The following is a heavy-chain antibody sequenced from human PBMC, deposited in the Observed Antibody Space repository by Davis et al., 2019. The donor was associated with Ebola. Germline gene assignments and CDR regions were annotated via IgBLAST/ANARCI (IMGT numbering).Heavy chain of an antibody. J-gene: IGHJ3*02. CDR2: ISWNSNAI. D-gene: IGHD3-10*01. V-gene: IGHV3-9*01. CDR3: ARDALYYYGSGREFAFDI. CDR1: GFTFEDYA. Sequence: SLKISCVVSGFTFEDYAMHWVRQAPGKGLEWVSGISWNSNAIGYADSVKGRFTISRDNAKNSLYLQMNSLRAEDTAVYYCARDALYYYGSGREFAFDIWGQGTMVTVSS.